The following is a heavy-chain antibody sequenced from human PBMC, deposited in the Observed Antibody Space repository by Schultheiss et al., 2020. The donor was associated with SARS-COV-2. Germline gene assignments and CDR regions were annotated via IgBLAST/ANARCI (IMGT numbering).Heavy chain of an antibody. CDR1: GDSISSDIYC. V-gene: IGHV4-39*01. D-gene: IGHD6-19*01. CDR2: IYYSGST. J-gene: IGHJ4*02. CDR3: ARHDGLTRIAVGGFDY. Sequence: SETLSLTCSVSGDSISSDIYCWGWIRQPPGKGLEWIGSIYYSGSTYYNPSLKSRVTISVDTSKNQFSLKLSSVTAADTAVYYCARHDGLTRIAVGGFDYWGQGTLVTVSS.